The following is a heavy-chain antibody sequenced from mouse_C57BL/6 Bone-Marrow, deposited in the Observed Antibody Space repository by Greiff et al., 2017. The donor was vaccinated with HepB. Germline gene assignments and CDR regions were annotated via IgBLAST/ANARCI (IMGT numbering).Heavy chain of an antibody. CDR2: FNPGSGYT. CDR1: GYTFTGYW. CDR3: ASLANWLDY. V-gene: IGHV1-7*01. J-gene: IGHJ2*01. Sequence: QVQLQQSGAELVKPGASVTLSCKASGYTFTGYWMHWVKQRPGQGLEWIGYFNPGSGYTKYNQKFKDKATLTADKSSSTAYMELGSQTYEDSAFYYCASLANWLDYWGQGTTLTVSS. D-gene: IGHD4-1*01.